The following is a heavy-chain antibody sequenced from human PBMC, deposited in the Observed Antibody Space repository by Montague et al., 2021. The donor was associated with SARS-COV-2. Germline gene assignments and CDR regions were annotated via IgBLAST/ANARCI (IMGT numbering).Heavy chain of an antibody. D-gene: IGHD3-22*01. CDR2: IYYSGRT. CDR3: ARGGGSGYRYYFDY. CDR1: GGSISSYY. V-gene: IGHV4-59*01. Sequence: SETLSLTCTVSGGSISSYYWNWIRQPPGKGLEWIGYIYYSGRTNYNPSLKSRVTISVDTSKNQFSLKLSSVTAADTAVYYCARGGGSGYRYYFDYWAQGSLVTVPS. J-gene: IGHJ4*02.